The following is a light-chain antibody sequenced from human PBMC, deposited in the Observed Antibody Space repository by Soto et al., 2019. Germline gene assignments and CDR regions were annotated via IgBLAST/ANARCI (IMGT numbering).Light chain of an antibody. CDR2: GAS. CDR3: QQYNSYPWT. Sequence: EIVMTQSPATLSVSPGETVTLSCRASQSVGSDLAWYQQKPGQAPRLLIYGASTRATGIPARFSGSGSGTEFTLTISSLQSEDFATYYCQQYNSYPWTFGQGTKVDIK. V-gene: IGKV3-15*01. J-gene: IGKJ1*01. CDR1: QSVGSD.